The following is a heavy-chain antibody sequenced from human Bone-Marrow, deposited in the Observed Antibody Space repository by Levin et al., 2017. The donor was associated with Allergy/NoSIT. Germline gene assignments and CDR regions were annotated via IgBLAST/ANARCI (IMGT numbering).Heavy chain of an antibody. CDR2: IFYSTTT. CDR1: GDSVSSGNHY. J-gene: IGHJ4*02. CDR3: ARGRPSGGWGPNFDY. V-gene: IGHV4-61*01. Sequence: SETLSLTCTVSGDSVSSGNHYWNWIRQPPGKGLEWIAYIFYSTTTKYNPSLKSRATISIDTSKSQFSLRVTSVTAADTAVYYCARGRPSGGWGPNFDYWGQGSLVTVSS. D-gene: IGHD6-19*01.